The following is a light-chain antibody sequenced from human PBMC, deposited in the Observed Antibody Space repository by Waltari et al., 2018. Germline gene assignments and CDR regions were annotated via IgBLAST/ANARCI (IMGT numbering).Light chain of an antibody. J-gene: IGKJ2*01. CDR1: QTVLYSPTNKNY. V-gene: IGKV4-1*01. CDR2: WAS. Sequence: DIVMTQSPDSLAVSLGEMATITCQSSQTVLYSPTNKNYLAWYQQKPGQPPKLLILWASTRESWVPDRFSGSGSGTDFTLTVSSLQAEDVAVYYCHQYYTTPYTFGQGTKLEIK. CDR3: HQYYTTPYT.